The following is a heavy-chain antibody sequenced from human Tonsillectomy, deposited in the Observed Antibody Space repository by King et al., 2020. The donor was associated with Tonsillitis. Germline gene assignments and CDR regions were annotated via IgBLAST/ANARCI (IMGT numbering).Heavy chain of an antibody. Sequence: VQLVESGGGVVQPGRSLRLSCAASGFSFSSYGMHWVRQAPGKGLEWVAVISFDGSRKNYADSVKGRFTISRDNSNDTLYLHMNSLRPEETAVFYCARERLYSSGWGIDYWGQGALVTVSA. D-gene: IGHD6-19*01. CDR2: ISFDGSRK. CDR1: GFSFSSYG. CDR3: ARERLYSSGWGIDY. V-gene: IGHV3-30*19. J-gene: IGHJ4*02.